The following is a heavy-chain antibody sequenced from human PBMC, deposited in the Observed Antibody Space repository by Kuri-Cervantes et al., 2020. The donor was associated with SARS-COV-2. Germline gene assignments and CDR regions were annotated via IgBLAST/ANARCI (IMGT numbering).Heavy chain of an antibody. D-gene: IGHD2-15*01. CDR1: GGSFSGYY. J-gene: IGHJ5*02. CDR2: INHSGST. V-gene: IGHV4-34*01. CDR3: AFYSGWFDP. Sequence: SETLSLTCAVYGGSFSGYYWSWIRQPPGKGLEWIGEINHSGSTNYNPSLKSRVTISVDTSKNQFSLTLSSVTAADTAVYYCAFYSGWFDPWGQGTLVTVSS.